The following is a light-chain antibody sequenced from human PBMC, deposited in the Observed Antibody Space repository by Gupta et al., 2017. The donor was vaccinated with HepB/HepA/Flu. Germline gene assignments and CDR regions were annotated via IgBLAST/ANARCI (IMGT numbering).Light chain of an antibody. CDR1: PNLLYSSNNDSQ. CDR2: WTS. V-gene: IGKV4-1*01. Sequence: DSVMTQSPDSLSVSLAEGDTINFSSSPNLLYSSNNDSQVAWYQQKPGQPPKLLIYWTSIRESGVPERFSGSGPGTEFTLTISSLQAEDLAVYYCQQHYSTPYTFGQGTRLEIK. CDR3: QQHYSTPYT. J-gene: IGKJ2*01.